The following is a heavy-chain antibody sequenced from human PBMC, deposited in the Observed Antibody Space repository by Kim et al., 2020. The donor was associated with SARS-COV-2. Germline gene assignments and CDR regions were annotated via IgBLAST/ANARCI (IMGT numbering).Heavy chain of an antibody. Sequence: GGSLRLSCAASGFTFSNSWMSWVRQAPGKGLEWVGRIKSKTGSGNTDYAAPVRCSFTIARADSTNTLYLHMNSLKTEARSEYYCTTDKGPGDDLWSGYFTGYYYYMDVWGQGTTVTVSS. CDR3: TTDKGPGDDLWSGYFTGYYYYMDV. J-gene: IGHJ6*03. D-gene: IGHD3-3*01. V-gene: IGHV3-15*01. CDR1: GFTFSNSW. CDR2: IKSKTGSGNT.